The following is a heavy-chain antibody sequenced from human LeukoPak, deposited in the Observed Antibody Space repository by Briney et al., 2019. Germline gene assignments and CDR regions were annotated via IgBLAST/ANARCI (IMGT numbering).Heavy chain of an antibody. J-gene: IGHJ4*02. V-gene: IGHV3-33*01. Sequence: PGGSLRLSCVASGFTFTSYGLHWVRQAPGKGLEWVAVIWPDGSNKYYADSVKGRSTISRDDSKSTVYLQMNNLRVDDTALYYRARASGCYDFWGQGTLVTVSS. D-gene: IGHD1-26*01. CDR2: IWPDGSNK. CDR1: GFTFTSYG. CDR3: ARASGCYDF.